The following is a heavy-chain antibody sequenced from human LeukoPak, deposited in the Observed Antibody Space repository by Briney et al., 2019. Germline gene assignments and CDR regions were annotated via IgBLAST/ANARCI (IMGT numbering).Heavy chain of an antibody. V-gene: IGHV4-4*02. Sequence: PSETLSLTCAVSGASISSNNWWWSWVRQPPGKGLEWIGEIYLSGSTNYNPSLKSRVTMSVDKSKNQFSLKLSSVTAADTAVYYCARAPHWDRPFDYWGQGTLVTVSS. CDR3: ARAPHWDRPFDY. J-gene: IGHJ4*02. D-gene: IGHD7-27*01. CDR2: IYLSGST. CDR1: GASISSNNW.